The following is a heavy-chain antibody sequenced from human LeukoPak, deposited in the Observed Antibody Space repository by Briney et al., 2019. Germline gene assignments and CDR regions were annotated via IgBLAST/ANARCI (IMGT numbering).Heavy chain of an antibody. CDR2: INHSGST. J-gene: IGHJ4*02. Sequence: SETLSLTCAVYGGSFSGYYWSWIRQPPGKGLEWIGEINHSGSTNYNPSLKSRVTISVDTSKNQFSLKLSSVTAADTAVYYCARAYYDFWSGCQFDYWGQGTLVTVSS. V-gene: IGHV4-34*01. CDR1: GGSFSGYY. D-gene: IGHD3-3*01. CDR3: ARAYYDFWSGCQFDY.